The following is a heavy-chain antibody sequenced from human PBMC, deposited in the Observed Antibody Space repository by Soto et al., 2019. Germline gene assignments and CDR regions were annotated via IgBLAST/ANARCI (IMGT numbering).Heavy chain of an antibody. V-gene: IGHV4-59*01. D-gene: IGHD3-10*01. Sequence: KTSETLSLTCTVSGGSISGYDWSWIRQPPGKGLEWIGYIYYSGGTNYNPSLKSRVTISVDTSKNQFSLKLNSVTAADTAVYYCARDFMVRGTSSMDVWGQGTTVTVSS. CDR1: GGSISGYD. CDR2: IYYSGGT. CDR3: ARDFMVRGTSSMDV. J-gene: IGHJ6*02.